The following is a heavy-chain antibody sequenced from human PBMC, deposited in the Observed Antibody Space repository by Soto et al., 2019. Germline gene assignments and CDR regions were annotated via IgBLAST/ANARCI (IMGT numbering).Heavy chain of an antibody. J-gene: IGHJ3*02. CDR1: GGSFSGYY. CDR2: INHRGST. CDR3: ARGRRWLQLGAFDI. Sequence: SEPLSRPCAVYGGSFSGYYWSWIRQPPGKGLEWIGEINHRGSTNYNPSLKSRVTISVDTSKNQFSLKLSSVTAADTAVYYCARGRRWLQLGAFDIWGQGTMVT. D-gene: IGHD5-12*01. V-gene: IGHV4-34*01.